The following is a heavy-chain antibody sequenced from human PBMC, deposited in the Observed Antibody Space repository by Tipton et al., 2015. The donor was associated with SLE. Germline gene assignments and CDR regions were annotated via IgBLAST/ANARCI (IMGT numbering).Heavy chain of an antibody. CDR1: GYSISSTYY. V-gene: IGHV4-38-2*01. CDR3: ARHREWELLVYFDY. CDR2: IYHSGST. J-gene: IGHJ4*02. D-gene: IGHD1-26*01. Sequence: LRLSCAVSGYSISSTYYWGWVRQPPGKGLEWIGSIYHSGSTYYNPSLKSRVAISVDTSKNQFSLKLSSVTAADTAVYYCARHREWELLVYFDYWGQGTLVTVSS.